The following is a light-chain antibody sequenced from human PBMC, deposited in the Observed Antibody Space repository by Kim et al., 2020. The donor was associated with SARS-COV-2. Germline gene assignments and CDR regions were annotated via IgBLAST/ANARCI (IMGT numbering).Light chain of an antibody. CDR1: QSIGGQ. CDR3: QQRSNWPLT. CDR2: DTS. Sequence: LSPGEGATLSCRASQSIGGQLGWYHQKSGQAPRLLIFDTSNRAAGIPARFSGSGSETDFTLTINSLEPEDFAVYYCQQRSNWPLTFGGGTKVDIK. V-gene: IGKV3-11*01. J-gene: IGKJ4*01.